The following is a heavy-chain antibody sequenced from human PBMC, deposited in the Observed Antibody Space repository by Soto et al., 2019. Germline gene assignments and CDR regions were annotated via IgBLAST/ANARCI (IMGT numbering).Heavy chain of an antibody. CDR2: FDPEDGET. CDR3: ATGIRDYDFWSGYHRVNDAFDI. V-gene: IGHV1-24*01. CDR1: GYTLTELS. J-gene: IGHJ3*02. D-gene: IGHD3-3*01. Sequence: GASVKVSCKVSGYTLTELSMHWVRQAPGKGLEWMGGFDPEDGETIYAQKFQGRVTMTEDTSTDTAYMELSSLRSEDTAVYYCATGIRDYDFWSGYHRVNDAFDIWGQGTMVTVSS.